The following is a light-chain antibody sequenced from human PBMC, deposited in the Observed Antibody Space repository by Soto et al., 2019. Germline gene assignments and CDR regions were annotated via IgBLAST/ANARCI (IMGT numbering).Light chain of an antibody. CDR1: NTDLGVYGY. V-gene: IGLV2-14*01. CDR3: FSKISGFVYG. J-gene: IGLJ1*01. Sequence: QSALAQPASVSGSFGQSITISCSGPNTDLGVYGYVSWYQHHPGKAPKLLIYDVNNRPSGISDRFSGSKSGDTASLTIYGLQAEDEADYFCFSKISGFVYGFGTGTKVTVL. CDR2: DVN.